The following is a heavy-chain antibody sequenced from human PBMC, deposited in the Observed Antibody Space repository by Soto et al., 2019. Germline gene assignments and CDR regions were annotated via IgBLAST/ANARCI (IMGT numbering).Heavy chain of an antibody. CDR1: GGSISSYY. CDR2: VYYSGST. Sequence: SETLSLTCTVSGGSISSYYWSWIRQPPGKGLEWIGYVYYSGSTNYNPSLKSRVTISVDTSKNQFSLKLSSVTAADTAVYYCASGGSCYSRYCYFDYWGQGTLVTVSS. J-gene: IGHJ4*02. V-gene: IGHV4-59*01. CDR3: ASGGSCYSRYCYFDY. D-gene: IGHD2-15*01.